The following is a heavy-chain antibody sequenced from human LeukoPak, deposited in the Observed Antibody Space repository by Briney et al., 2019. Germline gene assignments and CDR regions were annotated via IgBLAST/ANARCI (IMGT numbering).Heavy chain of an antibody. CDR1: GFTFSSYS. CDR3: ARDLGYCSGGSCYSWGANDAFDI. D-gene: IGHD2-15*01. CDR2: ISSSGSTI. V-gene: IGHV3-48*04. J-gene: IGHJ3*02. Sequence: GGSLRLSCAASGFTFSSYSMNWVRQAPGKGLEWVSYISSSGSTIYYADSVKGRFTISRDNAKNPLYLQMNSLRAEDTAVYYCARDLGYCSGGSCYSWGANDAFDIWGQGTMVTVSS.